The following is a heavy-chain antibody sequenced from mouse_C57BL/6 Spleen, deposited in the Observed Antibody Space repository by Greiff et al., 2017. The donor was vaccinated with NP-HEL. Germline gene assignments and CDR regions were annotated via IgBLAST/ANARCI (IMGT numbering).Heavy chain of an antibody. CDR1: GYTFTDYN. J-gene: IGHJ4*01. Sequence: EVQVVESGPELVKPGASVKIPCKASGYTFTDYNMDWVKQSHGKSLEWIGDINPNNGGTIYNQKFKGKATLTVDKSSSTAYMELRSLTSEDTAVYYCARRGLLRWAMDYWGQGTSVTVSS. D-gene: IGHD1-1*01. V-gene: IGHV1-18*01. CDR3: ARRGLLRWAMDY. CDR2: INPNNGGT.